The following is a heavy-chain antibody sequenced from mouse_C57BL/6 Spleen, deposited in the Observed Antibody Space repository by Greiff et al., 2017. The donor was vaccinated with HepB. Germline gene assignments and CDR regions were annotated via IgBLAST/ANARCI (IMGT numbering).Heavy chain of an antibody. Sequence: EVKLMESGGGLVKPGGSLKLSCAASGFTFSDYGMHWVRQAPEKGLERVAYISSGSSTIYYADTVKGRFTISRDNAKNTLFLQMTSLRSEDTAMYYCAKLGRAYWGQGTLVTVSA. CDR3: AKLGRAY. CDR1: GFTFSDYG. V-gene: IGHV5-17*01. CDR2: ISSGSSTI. J-gene: IGHJ3*01. D-gene: IGHD4-1*01.